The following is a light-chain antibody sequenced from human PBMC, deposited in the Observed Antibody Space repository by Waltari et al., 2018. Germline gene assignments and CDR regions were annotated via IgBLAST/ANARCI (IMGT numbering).Light chain of an antibody. CDR3: CSYAPTKGFDVV. CDR2: DAT. J-gene: IGLJ2*01. CDR1: TSLVGGSAY. V-gene: IGLV2-14*03. Sequence: QSALTQPPSVSGSPGQSTTIPSTRTTSLVGGSAYVSWYQQHPAKPPKLKVYDATTRPSGVSKRFSGSKAGNTACLAIPGLQTEDEANYHCCSYAPTKGFDVVFGGGTKLTVL.